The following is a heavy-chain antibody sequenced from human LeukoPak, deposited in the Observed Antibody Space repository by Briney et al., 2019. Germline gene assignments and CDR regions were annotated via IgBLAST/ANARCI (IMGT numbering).Heavy chain of an antibody. J-gene: IGHJ5*02. CDR3: ATDIGSSSGSRFS. CDR2: ITSSSDYT. Sequence: PGGSLRLFCAASGFTVSDSYMSWIRQAPGKGLGWVSYITSSSDYTNYVDSVKGRFTISRDNAKNSLYLQMNSLRAEDTAVYYSATDIGSSSGSRFSCGQGTLVTVSS. CDR1: GFTVSDSY. V-gene: IGHV3-11*06. D-gene: IGHD2-15*01.